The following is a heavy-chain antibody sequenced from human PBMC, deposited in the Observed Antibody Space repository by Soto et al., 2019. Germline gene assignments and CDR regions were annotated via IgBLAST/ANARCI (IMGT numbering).Heavy chain of an antibody. CDR2: IYSGGST. V-gene: IGHV3-66*01. D-gene: IGHD4-17*01. Sequence: GGSLRLSCAASGFTVSSNYMSWVRQAPGKGLEWVSVIYSGGSTYYADSVKGRFTISRDNSKNTLYLQMNSLRAEDTAVYYCARVYRDDYGAHDAFDIWGQGTMVTVSS. J-gene: IGHJ3*02. CDR3: ARVYRDDYGAHDAFDI. CDR1: GFTVSSNY.